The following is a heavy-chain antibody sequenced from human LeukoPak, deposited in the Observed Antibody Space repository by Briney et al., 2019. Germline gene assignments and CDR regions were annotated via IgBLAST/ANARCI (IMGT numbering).Heavy chain of an antibody. J-gene: IGHJ4*02. D-gene: IGHD2/OR15-2a*01. CDR1: GDSVSSSTAA. V-gene: IGHV6-1*01. Sequence: SRTLSLTCAISGDSVSSSTAAWNWIRQSPSRGLEWLGRTYYRSRWTYEYTTSVKSRITINADTSENQFFLQLKSVTPEDTAVYYCARFEYGAPDYWGQGTLVTVSS. CDR3: ARFEYGAPDY. CDR2: TYYRSRWTY.